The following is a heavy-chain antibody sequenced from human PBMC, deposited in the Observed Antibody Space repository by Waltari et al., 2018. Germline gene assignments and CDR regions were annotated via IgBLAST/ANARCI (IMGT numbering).Heavy chain of an antibody. D-gene: IGHD1-1*01. CDR2: ISARGNTI. Sequence: EVQLVESGGGLVQPGGSLRLSCAASGFTFSNYPMNWVRQAPGTGLEWIAYISARGNTIYYADSVKGRFAISRDSAKDSLSLIMNILRVEDTATYYCARNWNDGATDFDYWGRGTLVTVSS. J-gene: IGHJ4*02. V-gene: IGHV3-48*03. CDR1: GFTFSNYP. CDR3: ARNWNDGATDFDY.